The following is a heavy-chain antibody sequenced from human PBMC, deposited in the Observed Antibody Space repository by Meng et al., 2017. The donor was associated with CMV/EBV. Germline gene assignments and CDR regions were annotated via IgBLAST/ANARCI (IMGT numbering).Heavy chain of an antibody. J-gene: IGHJ3*02. CDR1: GGSISSSSYY. Sequence: ESLKISCTVSGGSISSSSYYWGWIRQPPGKGLEWIGSIYYSGSTYYNPSLKSRVTISVDTSKNQFSLKLSSVTAADTAVYCCAISERAYYDILTGHYNVAFDIWGQGTMVTVSS. CDR3: AISERAYYDILTGHYNVAFDI. CDR2: IYYSGST. D-gene: IGHD3-9*01. V-gene: IGHV4-39*07.